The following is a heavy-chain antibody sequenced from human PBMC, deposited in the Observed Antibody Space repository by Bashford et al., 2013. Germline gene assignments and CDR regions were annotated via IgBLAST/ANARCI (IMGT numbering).Heavy chain of an antibody. CDR2: ISSSSSTI. CDR3: ARDRFGSGYYGGVYFDY. J-gene: IGHJ4*02. D-gene: IGHD3-22*01. V-gene: IGHV3-48*01. Sequence: VRQAPGKGLEWVSYISSSSSTIYYADSVKGRFTISRDNAKNSLYLQMNSLRAEDTAVYYCARDRFGSGYYGGVYFDYWGQGTLVTVSS.